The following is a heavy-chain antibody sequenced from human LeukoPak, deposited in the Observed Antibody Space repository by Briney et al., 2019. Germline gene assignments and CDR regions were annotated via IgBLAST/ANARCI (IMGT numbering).Heavy chain of an antibody. D-gene: IGHD3-10*01. Sequence: GGSLRLSCAASGFTFSSYGMHWVRQAPGKGLEWVAVIWYDGSNKYYADSVKGRFTISRDNSKNTLYLQMNSLRAEDTAVYYCARDRGFGAPDYWGQGTLITVSS. CDR3: ARDRGFGAPDY. CDR2: IWYDGSNK. CDR1: GFTFSSYG. V-gene: IGHV3-33*01. J-gene: IGHJ4*02.